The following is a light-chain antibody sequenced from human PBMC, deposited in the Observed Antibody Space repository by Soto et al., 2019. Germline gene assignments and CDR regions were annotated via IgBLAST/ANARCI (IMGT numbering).Light chain of an antibody. CDR3: HQYGSTPPYT. CDR1: QSIINNY. V-gene: IGKV3-20*01. CDR2: GSS. J-gene: IGKJ2*01. Sequence: EVVLTQSPGTLSLSPGERATLSCRASQSIINNYLAWYQQRPGQAPRLLIYGSSYRATGIPGRFSGSGSGKDFILTISRLEPEDFAVYYCHQYGSTPPYTFGQGTNEEI.